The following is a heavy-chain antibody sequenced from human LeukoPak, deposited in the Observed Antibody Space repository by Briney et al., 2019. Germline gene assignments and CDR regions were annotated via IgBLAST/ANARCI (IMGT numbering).Heavy chain of an antibody. J-gene: IGHJ4*02. Sequence: GGSLTLSCAASGFTVTSNYMSWVRQAPGKGLEWVSVIYSGARGGSAYYADSVKGRFTISRDDSKNTLYLQMNSLRAEDTAVYYCATSNYADYGDYFSLWGQGTLVTVSP. D-gene: IGHD4-17*01. V-gene: IGHV3-53*01. CDR2: IYSGARGGSA. CDR1: GFTVTSNY. CDR3: ATSNYADYGDYFSL.